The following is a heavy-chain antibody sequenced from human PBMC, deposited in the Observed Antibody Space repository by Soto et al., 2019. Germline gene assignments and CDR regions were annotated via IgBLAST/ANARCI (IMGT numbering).Heavy chain of an antibody. CDR2: ISYDGSNK. J-gene: IGHJ6*02. D-gene: IGHD2-15*01. CDR1: GFTFSSYG. CDR3: AKIMQAAVSIHYYYGMDV. Sequence: QVQLVESGGGVVQPGRSLRLSFAASGFTFSSYGMHWVRQAPGKGLEWVAVISYDGSNKYYADSVKGRFTISRDNSKNTLYLQMTSLRAEDTAVYYCAKIMQAAVSIHYYYGMDVWGQGTTVTVSS. V-gene: IGHV3-30*18.